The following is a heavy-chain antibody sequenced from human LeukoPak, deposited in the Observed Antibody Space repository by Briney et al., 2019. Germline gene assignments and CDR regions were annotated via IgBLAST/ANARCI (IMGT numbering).Heavy chain of an antibody. Sequence: SEPLSLTCAVYGESLSAFSWNWLRQSPGRGLEWIGQISHRGRSTYNPSLNSRVIIAVDAYKHQFPLNLTSVTAADTAVYYCARGMVVKFPYMDVWGQGATVTVSS. CDR2: ISHRGRS. CDR3: ARGMVVKFPYMDV. J-gene: IGHJ6*03. D-gene: IGHD3-22*01. CDR1: GESLSAFS. V-gene: IGHV4-34*01.